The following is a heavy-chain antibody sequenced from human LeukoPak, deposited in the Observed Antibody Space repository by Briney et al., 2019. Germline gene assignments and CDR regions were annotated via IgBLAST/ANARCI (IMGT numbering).Heavy chain of an antibody. CDR1: GGSISSYS. V-gene: IGHV4-30-2*01. J-gene: IGHJ4*02. D-gene: IGHD1-26*01. CDR2: IYHSGST. Sequence: SETLSLTCTVSGGSISSYSWSWIRQPPGKGLEWIGYIYHSGSTYYNPSLKSRVTISVDRSKNQFSLKLSSVTAADTAVYYCASLYSGSYYYFDYWGQGILVTVSS. CDR3: ASLYSGSYYYFDY.